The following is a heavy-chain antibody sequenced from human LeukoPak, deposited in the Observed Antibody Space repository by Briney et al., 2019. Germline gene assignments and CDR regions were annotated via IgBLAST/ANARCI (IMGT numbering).Heavy chain of an antibody. CDR1: GYTFTSYY. CDR3: ARAPSHYYDNSDNFDY. D-gene: IGHD3-22*01. V-gene: IGHV1-46*01. J-gene: IGHJ4*02. Sequence: ASVKVSCKASGYTFTSYYMHWVRQAPGQGLEWMGIINPSGGSTSYAQNFQGRVTFSRDTSASTAYMEMSSLRSEDTAVYYCARAPSHYYDNSDNFDYWGQGTLVTVSS. CDR2: INPSGGST.